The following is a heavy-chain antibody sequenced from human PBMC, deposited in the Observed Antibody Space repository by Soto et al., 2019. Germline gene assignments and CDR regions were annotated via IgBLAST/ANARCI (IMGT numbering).Heavy chain of an antibody. CDR2: IGGNSVNT. CDR3: AKYYYDSSASRGAHAI. Sequence: GGSLRLSCAASGFTFSSFAMTWVRQAPGKGLEWVSAIGGNSVNTYYADSVKGRFIISRDNSKNTLYLHLNSLRAEDTAVYYCAKYYYDSSASRGAHAIWGQGTMVTVSS. D-gene: IGHD3-22*01. CDR1: GFTFSSFA. J-gene: IGHJ3*02. V-gene: IGHV3-23*01.